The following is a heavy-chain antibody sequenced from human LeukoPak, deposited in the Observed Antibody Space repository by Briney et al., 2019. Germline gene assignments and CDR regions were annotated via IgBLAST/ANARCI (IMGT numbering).Heavy chain of an antibody. J-gene: IGHJ3*02. CDR3: ARDPLKRAFDI. CDR2: ISSTSSYI. V-gene: IGHV3-21*01. Sequence: PGGSLRLSCAASGFTFSSYSMNWVRQAPGKGLEWVSSISSTSSYIYYADSLKGRFTISRDNAKNSLYLQMNSLRAEDTAVYYCARDPLKRAFDIWGRGTMVTVSS. CDR1: GFTFSSYS.